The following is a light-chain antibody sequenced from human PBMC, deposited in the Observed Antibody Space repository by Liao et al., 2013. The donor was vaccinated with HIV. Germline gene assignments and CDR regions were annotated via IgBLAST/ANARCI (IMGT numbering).Light chain of an antibody. CDR1: NLGNKY. CDR3: QAWDISHVCV. CDR2: QHD. J-gene: IGLJ1*01. Sequence: SYELTQPPSVSVSPGQTATITCSGDNLGNKYASWYQHKAGQSPVLVIYQHDKRPSGIPERFSGSKSGNTATLTISETQALDEADYYCQAWDISHVCVFGTGTKVTVL. V-gene: IGLV3-1*01.